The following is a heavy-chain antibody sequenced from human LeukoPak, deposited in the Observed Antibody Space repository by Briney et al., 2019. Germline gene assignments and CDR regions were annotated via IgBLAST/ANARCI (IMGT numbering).Heavy chain of an antibody. CDR3: ARSEVDLPFDY. CDR2: IYYSGST. Sequence: PSETLPLTCTVSGGSISSYYWSWIRQPPGKGLEWIGYIYYSGSTNYNPSLKSRVTISVDTSKNQFSLKLSSVTAADTAVYYCARSEVDLPFDYWGRGTLVTVSS. CDR1: GGSISSYY. D-gene: IGHD5-12*01. V-gene: IGHV4-59*01. J-gene: IGHJ4*02.